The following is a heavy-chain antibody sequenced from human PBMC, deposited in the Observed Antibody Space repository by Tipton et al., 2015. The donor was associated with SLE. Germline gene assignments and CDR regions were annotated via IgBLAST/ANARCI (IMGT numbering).Heavy chain of an antibody. J-gene: IGHJ4*02. CDR1: GYTFSKFG. CDR3: ASGSRGYWKYYFDY. Sequence: QLVQSGAEVQKPGASVKVSCTASGYTFSKFGISWVRQAPGQGLEWVGWISAYNGNTNYAQKLQGRVTMTTDTSTSTAYMELRSLRSDDTAVYYCASGSRGYWKYYFDYWDQGTLVTVSS. D-gene: IGHD1-1*01. V-gene: IGHV1-18*01. CDR2: ISAYNGNT.